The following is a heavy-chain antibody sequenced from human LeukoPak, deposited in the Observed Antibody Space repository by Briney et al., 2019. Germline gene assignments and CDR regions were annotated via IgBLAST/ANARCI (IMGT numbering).Heavy chain of an antibody. D-gene: IGHD2-15*01. Sequence: ASVTVSCKASGYTFTSYYMHWVRQAPGQGLEWMGWINTNTGNPTYAQGFTGRFVFSLDTPVSSAYLQISSLKAEDTAVYYCARESLSGGSCFDYWGQGTLVTVSS. CDR2: INTNTGNP. V-gene: IGHV7-4-1*02. J-gene: IGHJ4*02. CDR3: ARESLSGGSCFDY. CDR1: GYTFTSYY.